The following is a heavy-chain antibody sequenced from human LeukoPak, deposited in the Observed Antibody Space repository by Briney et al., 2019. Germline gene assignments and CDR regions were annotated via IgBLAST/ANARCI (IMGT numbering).Heavy chain of an antibody. CDR1: GYNFTDYY. CDR2: INPKRGVT. Sequence: ASVKVSCKASGYNFTDYYIHWMRQAPGQGLKWMGWINPKRGVTTYAQKFQGRVTMTRDTSITKAYMELTRLRSDDSTIYYCARERNYGDYGNAFDVWGQGTKVTVSS. J-gene: IGHJ3*01. V-gene: IGHV1-2*02. CDR3: ARERNYGDYGNAFDV. D-gene: IGHD4-17*01.